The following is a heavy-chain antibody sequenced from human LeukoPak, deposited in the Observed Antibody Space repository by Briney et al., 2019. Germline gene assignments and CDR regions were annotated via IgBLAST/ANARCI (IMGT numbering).Heavy chain of an antibody. CDR1: GGSISSSSYY. D-gene: IGHD2-15*01. J-gene: IGHJ1*01. V-gene: IGHV4-39*07. CDR3: AREGIYCSGGSCYPGYFQH. Sequence: SETLSLTCTVSGGSISSSSYYWGWIRQPPGKGLEWIGSIYYSGSTYYNPSLKSRVTISVDTSKNQFSLKLSSVTAADTAVYYCAREGIYCSGGSCYPGYFQHWGQGTLVTVSS. CDR2: IYYSGST.